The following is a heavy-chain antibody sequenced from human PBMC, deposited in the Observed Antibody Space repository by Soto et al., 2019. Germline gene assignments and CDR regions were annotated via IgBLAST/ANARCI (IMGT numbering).Heavy chain of an antibody. CDR3: ARGVFSGHV. J-gene: IGHJ6*02. Sequence: QVQLVQSGAEVKKPGASVKVSCKASGYTFTSYDINWVRQATGQGLEWMGWMDPKSGNTGYVQKFQGRGTMTRNTSIRTAYMELSSLSSEDTAVYYCARGVFSGHVWGQGTPVTVSS. CDR2: MDPKSGNT. V-gene: IGHV1-8*01. CDR1: GYTFTSYD.